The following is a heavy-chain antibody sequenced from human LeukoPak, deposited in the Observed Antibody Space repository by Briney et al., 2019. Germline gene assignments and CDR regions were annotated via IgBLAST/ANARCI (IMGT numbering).Heavy chain of an antibody. V-gene: IGHV3-73*01. CDR3: TRPRPGGADY. J-gene: IGHJ4*02. CDR1: GFTFSGSA. Sequence: GGSLKLSCAASGFTFSGSAMHWVRQASGKGLEWVGRIRSKANSYATAYAASVKGRFTISRDDSKNTAYLQMNSLKTEDTAVYYCTRPRPGGADYWGQGTLVTVSS. D-gene: IGHD4-23*01. CDR2: IRSKANSYAT.